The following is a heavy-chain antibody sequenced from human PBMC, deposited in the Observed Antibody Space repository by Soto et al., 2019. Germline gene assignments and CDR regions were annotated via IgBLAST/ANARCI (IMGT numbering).Heavy chain of an antibody. J-gene: IGHJ6*02. CDR3: ARYYYDSSAHGGDYYYYGMDV. CDR2: ISGSSGST. D-gene: IGHD3-22*01. CDR1: GFTFSSYA. V-gene: IGHV3-23*01. Sequence: GGSLRLSCAASGFTFSSYAMSWVRQAPGKGLEWVSAISGSSGSTYYADSVKGRFTISRDNSKNTLYLQMNSLRAEDTAVYYCARYYYDSSAHGGDYYYYGMDVWGQGTTVTVSS.